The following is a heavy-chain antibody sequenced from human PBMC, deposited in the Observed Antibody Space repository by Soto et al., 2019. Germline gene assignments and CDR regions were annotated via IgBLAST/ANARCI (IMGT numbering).Heavy chain of an antibody. D-gene: IGHD3-22*01. CDR2: IFYTGTT. V-gene: IGHV4-39*01. J-gene: IGHJ3*02. CDR3: TRGPTMRVVNVFEI. CDR1: GGSISSKRHN. Sequence: QVLLQDSGPRLVKPSETLSLTCTVSGGSISSKRHNWGWVRQAPGKGLEWIGSIFYTGTTYYSPSLNSRVTISVDTSNNVLSLKVTSVTGADTARYYCTRGPTMRVVNVFEIWGQGIMVTVSS.